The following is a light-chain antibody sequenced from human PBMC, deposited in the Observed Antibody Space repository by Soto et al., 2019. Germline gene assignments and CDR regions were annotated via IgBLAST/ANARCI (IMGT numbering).Light chain of an antibody. CDR1: QSVNTN. Sequence: VMTQSPATLSASPVDRATLSFRASQSVNTNLAWYQKKPGQAPTVLVYAASTRATGIPDRFSGSGSGTDFTLTISSLQPEDFALYYCQEYNDWPRGTFGQGTKVDI. V-gene: IGKV3-15*01. J-gene: IGKJ1*01. CDR2: AAS. CDR3: QEYNDWPRGT.